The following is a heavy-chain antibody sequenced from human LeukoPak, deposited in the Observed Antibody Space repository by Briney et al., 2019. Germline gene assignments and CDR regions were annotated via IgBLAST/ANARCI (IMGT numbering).Heavy chain of an antibody. CDR2: INHSGST. Sequence: NPSETLSLTCAVYGGSFSGYYWSWIRQPPGKGLEWIGEINHSGSTNYNPSLKSRVTISVDTSKNQFSLKLGSVTAADTAVYYCARGIRGYSYYFDYWGQGTLVTVSS. D-gene: IGHD3-22*01. CDR3: ARGIRGYSYYFDY. V-gene: IGHV4-34*01. J-gene: IGHJ4*02. CDR1: GGSFSGYY.